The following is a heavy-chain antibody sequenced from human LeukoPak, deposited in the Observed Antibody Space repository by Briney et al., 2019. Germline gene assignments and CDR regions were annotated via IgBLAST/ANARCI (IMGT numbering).Heavy chain of an antibody. D-gene: IGHD1-7*01. CDR3: AGGLELRPYYYGMDV. CDR1: GGTFSSYA. J-gene: IGHJ6*02. Sequence: GASVKVSCKASGGTFSSYAISWVRQAPGQGLEWMGRIIPIFGIANYAQKFQGRVTITADKSTSTAYMELSSLRSEDTAVYYCAGGLELRPYYYGMDVWGQGTTVTVSS. V-gene: IGHV1-69*04. CDR2: IIPIFGIA.